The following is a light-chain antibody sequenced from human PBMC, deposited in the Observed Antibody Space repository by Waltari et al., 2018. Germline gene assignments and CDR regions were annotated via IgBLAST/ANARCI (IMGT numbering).Light chain of an antibody. J-gene: IGLJ2*01. CDR3: SSYTSSSTRRV. Sequence: QSALTQPASVSGSPGQSITISCTGTSSDVGGYNSVSWYQQHPGKAPKLMIDEVSNRPSGVSNRFSGSKSGNTASLTISGLQAEDEADYYCSSYTSSSTRRVFGGGTKLTVL. CDR1: SSDVGGYNS. V-gene: IGLV2-14*01. CDR2: EVS.